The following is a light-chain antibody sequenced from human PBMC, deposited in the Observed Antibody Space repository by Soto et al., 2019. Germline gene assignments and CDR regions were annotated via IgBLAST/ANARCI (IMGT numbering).Light chain of an antibody. CDR3: QHYDNWPPLIT. CDR2: GAS. J-gene: IGKJ5*01. Sequence: EIVITHSPATLSFSPVERATLSCRASQSISTNSAWFQKKPGQVPSLLIYGASTRATGIPARFSGSGSEAEFTLTISSLQYEDFAVYYCQHYDNWPPLITFGQGTRLEIK. CDR1: QSISTN. V-gene: IGKV3-15*01.